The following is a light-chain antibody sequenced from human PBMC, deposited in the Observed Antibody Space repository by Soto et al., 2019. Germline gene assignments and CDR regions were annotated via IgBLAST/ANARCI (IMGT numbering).Light chain of an antibody. Sequence: IVLTQSPGTLSLSPGERATLSCRASQSVRNNYLAWYQQKPGQAPRLLIYGASSRAAGIPDKFSGSGSGTDFTLTISRLEPEDFALYYCQQYGSSPPITFGQGTRLEIK. CDR1: QSVRNNY. V-gene: IGKV3-20*01. CDR3: QQYGSSPPIT. CDR2: GAS. J-gene: IGKJ5*01.